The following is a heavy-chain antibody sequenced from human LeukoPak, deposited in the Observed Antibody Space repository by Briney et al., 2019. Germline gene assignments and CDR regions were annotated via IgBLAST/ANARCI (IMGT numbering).Heavy chain of an antibody. CDR1: DDSISIYY. D-gene: IGHD6-13*01. CDR2: IDHTGST. Sequence: SETLSLTCSVSDDSISIYYWSWIRQPPGKGLEWIGYIDHTGSTNYNPSLNSRVTISRDTSKNHFSLELSSVTAADTAVRGRVSSSSWYSTYYYYYFYMDVWGKGTTVTVSS. J-gene: IGHJ6*03. CDR3: VSSSSWYSTYYYYYFYMDV. V-gene: IGHV4-59*01.